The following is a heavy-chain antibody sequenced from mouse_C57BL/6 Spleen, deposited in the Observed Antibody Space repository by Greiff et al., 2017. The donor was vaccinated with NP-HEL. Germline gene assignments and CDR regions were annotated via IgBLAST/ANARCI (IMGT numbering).Heavy chain of an antibody. D-gene: IGHD3-2*02. J-gene: IGHJ2*01. CDR2: INPYNGGT. V-gene: IGHV1-19*01. CDR1: GYTFTDYY. Sequence: VQLKESGPVLVKPGASVKMSCKASGYTFTDYYMNWVKQSHGKSLEWIGVINPYNGGTSYNQKFKGKATLTVDKSSSTAYMELNSLTSEDSAVYYCARRGSSGFYFDYWGQGTTLTVSS. CDR3: ARRGSSGFYFDY.